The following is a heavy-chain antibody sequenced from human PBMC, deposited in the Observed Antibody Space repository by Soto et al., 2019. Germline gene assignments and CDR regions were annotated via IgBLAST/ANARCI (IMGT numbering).Heavy chain of an antibody. Sequence: PSETLSLTCTVSGGSISSDYWSWIRQPPGKGLEWIGYIYYSGSTNYNPSLKSRVTLSVDTSQIQFSLNLNSVTAADTAVYYCARGWGYTHYYYYMDVWGKGTTVTVSS. J-gene: IGHJ6*03. CDR2: IYYSGST. V-gene: IGHV4-59*01. D-gene: IGHD3-16*01. CDR3: ARGWGYTHYYYYMDV. CDR1: GGSISSDY.